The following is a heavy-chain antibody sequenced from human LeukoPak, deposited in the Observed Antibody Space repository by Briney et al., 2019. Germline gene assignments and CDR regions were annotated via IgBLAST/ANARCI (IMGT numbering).Heavy chain of an antibody. CDR3: ARDPGIAARPGYFQH. CDR1: GYTFTGYY. Sequence: ASVKVSCKASGYTFTGYYMHWVRQAPGQGLEWMGRTNPNSGGTNYAQKFQGRVTMTRDTSISTAYMELSRLRSDDTAVYYCARDPGIAARPGYFQHWGQGTLVTVSS. V-gene: IGHV1-2*06. D-gene: IGHD6-6*01. CDR2: TNPNSGGT. J-gene: IGHJ1*01.